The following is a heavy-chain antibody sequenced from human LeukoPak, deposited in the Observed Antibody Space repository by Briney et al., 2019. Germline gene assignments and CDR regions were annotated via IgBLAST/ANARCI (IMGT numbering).Heavy chain of an antibody. CDR3: ASNSGTAMARYFDY. Sequence: PGGSLRLSCAVSGFTFSSYSMNWVRQAPGKGLEWVSSISSSSSYIYYADSVKGRFTISRDNAKNSLYLKINSLRAEDTAVYYCASNSGTAMARYFDYWGQGTLVTVSS. CDR2: ISSSSSYI. V-gene: IGHV3-21*01. CDR1: GFTFSSYS. D-gene: IGHD5-18*01. J-gene: IGHJ4*02.